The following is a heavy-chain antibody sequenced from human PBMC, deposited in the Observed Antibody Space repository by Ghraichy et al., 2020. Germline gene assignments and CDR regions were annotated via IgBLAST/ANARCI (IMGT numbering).Heavy chain of an antibody. D-gene: IGHD1-1*01. CDR3: ARWYSPDHMNV. Sequence: GGSLRLSCVASGFTVSTNYLMWVRQAQGKGLEWVSVIYSGTATAYADSVQGRFTISRHSSKNTLYLQMDSLRAADTAVCYCARWYSPDHMNVWGQGTTVILSS. CDR2: IYSGTAT. CDR1: GFTVSTNY. V-gene: IGHV3-53*04. J-gene: IGHJ6*02.